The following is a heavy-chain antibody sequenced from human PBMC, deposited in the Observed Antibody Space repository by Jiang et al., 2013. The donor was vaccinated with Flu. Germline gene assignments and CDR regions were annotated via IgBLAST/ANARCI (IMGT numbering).Heavy chain of an antibody. D-gene: IGHD3-16*01. J-gene: IGHJ4*02. CDR1: GYRFNSYG. CDR3: ARDTVVEGVIRRRTDY. V-gene: IGHV1-18*04. Sequence: GAEVKKPGASVKVSCKASGYRFNSYGISWVRQAPGQGLEWLGWISAHTGNTNYAQKLQGRVTMTTHTSTRTAYMELRSLRVDDTAVYYCARDTVVEGVIRRRTDYWGRGTLVTVSA. CDR2: ISAHTGNT.